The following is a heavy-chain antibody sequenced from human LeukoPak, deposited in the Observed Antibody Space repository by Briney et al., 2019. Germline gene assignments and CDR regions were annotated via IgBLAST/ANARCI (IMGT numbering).Heavy chain of an antibody. D-gene: IGHD5-24*01. CDR2: ISSDGTYT. CDR1: GFTFSSHL. V-gene: IGHV3-74*01. J-gene: IGHJ4*02. CDR3: ARERDEGFDY. Sequence: GGSLRLSCAASGFTFSSHLMHWVRQAPGKGLVWVSRISSDGTYTNYADSVRGRFTISRDNAKNTLYLQMNSLKAEDTAVYYCARERDEGFDYWGQGTLVTVSS.